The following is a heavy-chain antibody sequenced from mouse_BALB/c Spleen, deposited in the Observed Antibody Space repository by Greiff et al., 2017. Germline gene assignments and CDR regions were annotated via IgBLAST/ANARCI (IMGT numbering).Heavy chain of an antibody. Sequence: EVKLLESGGGLVQPGGSLKLSCAASGFTFSSYGMSWVRQTPDKRLVLVATINSNGGSTYSPDSVKGRFTISRDNAKNTLYLHMSSLKAEDTAMYYGAREREGLDYWGQGTTLTVSS. CDR2: INSNGGST. J-gene: IGHJ2*01. CDR3: AREREGLDY. V-gene: IGHV5-6-3*01. CDR1: GFTFSSYG.